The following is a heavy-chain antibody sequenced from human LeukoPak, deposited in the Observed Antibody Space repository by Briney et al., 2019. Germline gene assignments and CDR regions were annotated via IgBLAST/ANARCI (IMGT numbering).Heavy chain of an antibody. V-gene: IGHV1-69*02. CDR1: GGTFSSYT. J-gene: IGHJ6*02. Sequence: SVKVSCKASGGTFSSYTISWVRQAPGQGLEWMGRIIPILGIANYAQKFQGRVTITADKSTSTAYMELSSLRSEDTPVYYCARGPYYYDSSGTYYYGMDVWGQGTTVTVSS. CDR3: ARGPYYYDSSGTYYYGMDV. CDR2: IIPILGIA. D-gene: IGHD3-22*01.